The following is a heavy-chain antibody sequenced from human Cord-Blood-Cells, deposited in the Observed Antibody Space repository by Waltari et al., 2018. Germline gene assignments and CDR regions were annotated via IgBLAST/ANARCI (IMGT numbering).Heavy chain of an antibody. Sequence: VQPQQWGAGLLKPSETLSLTCAVYGGSFSGYYWSWIRQPPGKGREWIGEINHSGSTNYNPSLKSRVTISVDTSKNQFSLKLSSVTAADTAVYYCARSKALAGAAAGFDYWGQGTLVTVSS. CDR2: INHSGST. CDR3: ARSKALAGAAAGFDY. CDR1: GGSFSGYY. V-gene: IGHV4-34*01. D-gene: IGHD6-13*01. J-gene: IGHJ4*02.